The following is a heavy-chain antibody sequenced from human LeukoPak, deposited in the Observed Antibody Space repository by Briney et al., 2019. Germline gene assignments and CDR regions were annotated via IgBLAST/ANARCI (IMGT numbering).Heavy chain of an antibody. D-gene: IGHD6-13*01. V-gene: IGHV3-11*04. CDR2: ISSSGSTI. CDR3: ARDGTIAAADIFDY. J-gene: IGHJ4*02. CDR1: GFTFSDYY. Sequence: GGSLRLSCAASGFTFSDYYMSWIGQAPGKGREGVSYISSSGSTIYYADSVKGRFTISRDNAKNSLYLQMNSLRAEDTAVYYCARDGTIAAADIFDYWGQGTLVTVSS.